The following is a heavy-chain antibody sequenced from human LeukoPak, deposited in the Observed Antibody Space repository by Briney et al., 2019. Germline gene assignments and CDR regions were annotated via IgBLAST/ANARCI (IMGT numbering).Heavy chain of an antibody. Sequence: SETLSLTCAVYGGSFSGYYWSWIRQPPGKGLEWIGEINHSGSTNYNPSLKSRVTISVDTSKNQFSLKLSSVTAADTAVYYCAISSMVRGQNWFDPWGQGTLVTVSS. J-gene: IGHJ5*02. CDR1: GGSFSGYY. CDR3: AISSMVRGQNWFDP. V-gene: IGHV4-34*01. D-gene: IGHD3-10*01. CDR2: INHSGST.